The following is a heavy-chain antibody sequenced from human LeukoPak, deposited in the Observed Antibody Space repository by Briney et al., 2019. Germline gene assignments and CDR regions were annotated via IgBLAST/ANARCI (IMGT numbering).Heavy chain of an antibody. CDR1: GGSISSSSYY. Sequence: PSETLSLTCTVSGGSISSSSYYWGWIRQPPGKGLEWIGSIYYSGSTYYNPSLKSRVTISVDMSKNQFSLKLSSVTAADTAVYYCAREIRSGNYYYYMDVWGKGTTVTISS. CDR2: IYYSGST. CDR3: AREIRSGNYYYYMDV. D-gene: IGHD1-14*01. V-gene: IGHV4-39*02. J-gene: IGHJ6*03.